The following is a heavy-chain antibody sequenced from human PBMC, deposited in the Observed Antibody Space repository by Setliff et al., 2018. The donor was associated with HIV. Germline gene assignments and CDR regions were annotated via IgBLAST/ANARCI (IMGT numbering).Heavy chain of an antibody. V-gene: IGHV4-38-2*01. J-gene: IGHJ4*01. CDR1: GFSITSGYY. CDR3: ATLPQGYDYFDY. D-gene: IGHD3-3*01. Sequence: SETLSLTCVVSGFSITSGYYWGWIRQPPGKGLNWIANIYHNGNTNYSPSLKSRVTISVDTSKNQFSLKLNSVTAADTAVYYCATLPQGYDYFDYWGHGTLVTVSS. CDR2: IYHNGNT.